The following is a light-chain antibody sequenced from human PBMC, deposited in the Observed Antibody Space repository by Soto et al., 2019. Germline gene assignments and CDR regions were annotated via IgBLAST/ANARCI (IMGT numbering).Light chain of an antibody. V-gene: IGKV3-20*01. CDR1: QTVPTDW. CDR2: GAS. CDR3: QQYGNFPYT. J-gene: IGKJ2*01. Sequence: EIVLTQSRGTLSLSPGERATLSCRASQTVPTDWLAWYRRKPGQAPRLLVYGASSRATGVPDRVSGSGSGTDFTLTINRLELEDFAVYYCQQYGNFPYTFGQGTKLEIK.